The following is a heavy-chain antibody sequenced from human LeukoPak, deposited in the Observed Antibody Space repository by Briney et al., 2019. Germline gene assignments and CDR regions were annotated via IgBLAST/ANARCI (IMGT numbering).Heavy chain of an antibody. CDR3: ARADDDYVWGSYRQYYFDS. V-gene: IGHV3-23*01. J-gene: IGHJ4*02. CDR1: GFTCSSYG. Sequence: GGSLRLSCAASGFTCSSYGMSWVRQAPGKGLEWVSAISGSGGSTYYADSVKGRFTISRDNSKNTLYLQMNSLRAEDTAVYYCARADDDYVWGSYRQYYFDSWGQGTLVTVSS. CDR2: ISGSGGST. D-gene: IGHD3-16*02.